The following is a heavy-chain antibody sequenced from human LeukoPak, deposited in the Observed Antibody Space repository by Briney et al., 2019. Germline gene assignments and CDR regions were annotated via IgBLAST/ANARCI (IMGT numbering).Heavy chain of an antibody. V-gene: IGHV3-33*01. CDR2: IWYDGSNK. J-gene: IGHJ6*02. D-gene: IGHD3-10*01. CDR1: GFTFSSYG. Sequence: GGSLRLSCAASGFTFSSYGMHWVRQAPGKGLEWVAVIWYDGSNKYYADSVKGRFTISRDNSKNTLYLQMNSLRAEDTAVYYCAREDLLLPSYYSGMDVWGQGPTVTVSS. CDR3: AREDLLLPSYYSGMDV.